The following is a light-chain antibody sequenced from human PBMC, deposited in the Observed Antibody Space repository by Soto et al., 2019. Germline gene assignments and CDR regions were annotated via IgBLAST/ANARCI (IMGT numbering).Light chain of an antibody. CDR3: QQYNSWPPIT. V-gene: IGKV3-15*01. Sequence: EVVMTQSPATLSVSPGERPTLSCRASESVSRNLAWYQQKPGQAPRLLIYDASTRATGIPDRFSGGGSGTEFTLTTSSLQSEDFVVYYCQQYNSWPPITFGQGTRLEIK. CDR2: DAS. J-gene: IGKJ5*01. CDR1: ESVSRN.